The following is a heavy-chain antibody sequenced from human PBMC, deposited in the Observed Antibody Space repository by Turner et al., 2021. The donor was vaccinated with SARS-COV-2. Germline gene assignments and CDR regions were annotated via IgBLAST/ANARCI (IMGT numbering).Heavy chain of an antibody. CDR3: ATVFAVAGLSYGMDV. D-gene: IGHD6-19*01. CDR2: IDPEDVET. V-gene: IGHV1-24*01. J-gene: IGHJ6*02. CDR1: GYTHIELS. Sequence: QVQLVQSGAEVKKPGASVKVHRKVSGYTHIELSMHRVRQAPGKGLDWMGGIDPEDVETIYAQKFQGRVTMTEDTSTDTAYMELSSLGSEDTAVYYCATVFAVAGLSYGMDVWGQGTTVTVSS.